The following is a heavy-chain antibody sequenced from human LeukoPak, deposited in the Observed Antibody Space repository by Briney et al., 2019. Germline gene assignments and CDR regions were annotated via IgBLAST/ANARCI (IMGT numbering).Heavy chain of an antibody. Sequence: SETLSLACTVSGGSIISTTYYWGWIRQPPGKGLEWFGSISHKGNTYYNPSLRSRVTISVDTSKNQLSLRLSSVTAADTGVYYCARLYEGKRPPDYWGQGTLVAVSS. CDR3: ARLYEGKRPPDY. D-gene: IGHD2-8*01. J-gene: IGHJ4*02. CDR2: ISHKGNT. V-gene: IGHV4-39*01. CDR1: GGSIISTTYY.